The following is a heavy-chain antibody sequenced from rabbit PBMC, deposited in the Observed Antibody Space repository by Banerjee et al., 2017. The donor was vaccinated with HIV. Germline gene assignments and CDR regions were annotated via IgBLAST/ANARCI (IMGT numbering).Heavy chain of an antibody. J-gene: IGHJ6*01. Sequence: QEQLVESGGGLVQPGGSPKLSCKASGFDFSSYGVSWVRQAPGKGLEWIGYISTGDGSTYYASWVNGRFTISSHNAQNTLYLQLNSLTAADTATYFCASNLVVSALDLWGQGTLVTVS. CDR1: GFDFSSYG. CDR3: ASNLVVSALDL. CDR2: ISTGDGST. V-gene: IGHV1S47*01. D-gene: IGHD4-2*01.